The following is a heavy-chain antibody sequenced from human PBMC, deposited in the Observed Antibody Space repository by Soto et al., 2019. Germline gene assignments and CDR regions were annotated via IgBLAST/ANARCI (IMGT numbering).Heavy chain of an antibody. V-gene: IGHV4-34*01. D-gene: IGHD3-3*01. CDR1: GGSFSGYY. J-gene: IGHJ5*02. Sequence: QLQLQESGPGLVKPSETLSLTCAVYGGSFSGYYWNWIRQPPGKGLEWIGEIDHSGYTNYNPSLKSRVTISVDTSKNQFSLRLTSVTAADTAVYYCARVRDWFDPWGQGTLVTVSS. CDR2: IDHSGYT. CDR3: ARVRDWFDP.